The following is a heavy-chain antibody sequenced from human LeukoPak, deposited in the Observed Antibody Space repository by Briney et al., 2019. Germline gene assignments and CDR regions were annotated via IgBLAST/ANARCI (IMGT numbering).Heavy chain of an antibody. CDR2: RTIK. CDR3: ARVEWELLGRGFDP. J-gene: IGHJ5*02. V-gene: IGHV3-48*03. Sequence: RTIKYYADSVKGRFTISRDNTKNSLYLQMHRLRGEDTAVYYCARVEWELLGRGFDPWGQGTLVTVSS. D-gene: IGHD1-26*01.